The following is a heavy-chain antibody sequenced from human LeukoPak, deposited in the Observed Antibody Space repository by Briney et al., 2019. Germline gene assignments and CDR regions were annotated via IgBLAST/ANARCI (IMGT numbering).Heavy chain of an antibody. V-gene: IGHV1-8*01. Sequence: ASVKVSCKASGYTFTSYDINWVRQATGQGLAWMGWMNPNSGNTGYAQKFQGRVTITRNTSISTAYMELSSLRSEDTAVYYCAREFVVRGVSCWFDPWGQGTLVTVSS. CDR3: AREFVVRGVSCWFDP. J-gene: IGHJ5*02. D-gene: IGHD3-10*01. CDR1: GYTFTSYD. CDR2: MNPNSGNT.